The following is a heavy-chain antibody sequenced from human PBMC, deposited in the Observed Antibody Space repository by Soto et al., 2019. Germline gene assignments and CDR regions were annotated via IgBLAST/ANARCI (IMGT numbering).Heavy chain of an antibody. J-gene: IGHJ5*02. D-gene: IGHD1-26*01. CDR2: IYYSGST. CDR1: GGSIRSYY. CDR3: ARQGGWFDP. V-gene: IGHV4-59*08. Sequence: QVQLQESGPGLVKPSETLSLTCTVSGGSIRSYYWSWIRQPPGKGLEWIGSIYYSGSTNYKPSLKSRVTISVDTSKNQFSLKLNCVPAADTAVYYCARQGGWFDPWGQGTLVTVSS.